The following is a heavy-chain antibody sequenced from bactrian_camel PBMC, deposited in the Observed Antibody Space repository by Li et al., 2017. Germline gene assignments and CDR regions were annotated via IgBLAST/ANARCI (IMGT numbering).Heavy chain of an antibody. CDR2: IRRSGGET. Sequence: HVQLVESGGGSVQSGGSLRLSCVFSGRRYNSICVGWYRLPPGRAPAEREGIAAIRRSGGETWYAGSAKGRFTISRDNARNTLYLQMNSLKPEDTAMYYCTKDRSYGTRNWAQSTRGQGTQVTVS. CDR1: GRRYNSIC. CDR3: TKDRSYGTRNWAQST. D-gene: IGHD3*01. V-gene: IGHV3-3*01. J-gene: IGHJ4*01.